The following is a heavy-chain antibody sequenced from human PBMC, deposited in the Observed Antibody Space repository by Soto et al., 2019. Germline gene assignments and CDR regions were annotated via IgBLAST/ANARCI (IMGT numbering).Heavy chain of an antibody. Sequence: DVQLVESGGGLIQPGGSLRLSCAASGFTVSDKKYLAWVRQAPGKGLEWVSALYDVDGTYYADSVKGRFTTSADSSKTIVYLQMNGLRPDDTAVYYCASWHLREHAYDIWGQRTAVTVSS. J-gene: IGHJ3*02. V-gene: IGHV3-53*01. CDR3: ASWHLREHAYDI. CDR2: LYDVDGT. CDR1: GFTVSDKKY. D-gene: IGHD4-17*01.